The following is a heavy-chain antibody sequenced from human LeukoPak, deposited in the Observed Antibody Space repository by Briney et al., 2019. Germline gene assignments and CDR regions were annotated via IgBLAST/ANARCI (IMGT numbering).Heavy chain of an antibody. CDR2: IYFIVST. J-gene: IGHJ6*03. CDR1: GGSISSYY. V-gene: IGHV4-59*01. CDR3: ASSVVVVAATHPYYYYYMDV. Sequence: TLSLTCTVSGGSISSYYWSWIRQPPGKGLEWIGYIYFIVSTNYNPSLTSRVTISVDTSKNQFSLKLSSVTAADTAVYYCASSVVVVAATHPYYYYYMDVWGKGTTV. D-gene: IGHD2-15*01.